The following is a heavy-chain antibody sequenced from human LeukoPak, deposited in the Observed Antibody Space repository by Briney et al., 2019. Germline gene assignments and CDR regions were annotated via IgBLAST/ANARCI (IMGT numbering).Heavy chain of an antibody. Sequence: ASVKVSCKAPGYTFSGYYIHWVRQAPGQGLEWMGWINANSGGTNYAQKFQGGVTMTRDTSVSTAYMELSRLRSDDTAVYYCARYLAAPYDAFDIWGQGTMVTVSS. CDR3: ARYLAAPYDAFDI. CDR1: GYTFSGYY. CDR2: INANSGGT. J-gene: IGHJ3*02. D-gene: IGHD6-6*01. V-gene: IGHV1-2*02.